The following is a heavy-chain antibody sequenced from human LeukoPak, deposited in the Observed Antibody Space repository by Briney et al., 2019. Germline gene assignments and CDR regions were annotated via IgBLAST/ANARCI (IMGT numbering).Heavy chain of an antibody. CDR3: AGFWGSHRLEY. CDR2: IRYDGSNK. V-gene: IGHV3-30*02. J-gene: IGHJ4*02. D-gene: IGHD3-16*01. Sequence: PGGSLRLSCAASGFTFSSYGMHWVRQAPGKGLEWVAFIRYDGSNKYYADSVNGRFTVSRDNSKNTVYLQMNSLRVDDTAVYFCAGFWGSHRLEYWGQGTPVIVSS. CDR1: GFTFSSYG.